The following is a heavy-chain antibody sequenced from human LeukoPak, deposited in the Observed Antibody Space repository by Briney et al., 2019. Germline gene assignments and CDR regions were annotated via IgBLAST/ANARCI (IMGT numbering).Heavy chain of an antibody. CDR2: ISGSGGST. CDR1: GFTFSNYA. V-gene: IGHV3-23*01. Sequence: GGSLRLSCAASGFTFSNYAMSWVRQAPGKGLQWVSGISGSGGSTSFADSVKGRFTFSRDNSKNTVYLQMNSLRADDTAVYYCAKSHGDYYYYYVMDVWARGPRSPSP. J-gene: IGHJ6*02. CDR3: AKSHGDYYYYYVMDV.